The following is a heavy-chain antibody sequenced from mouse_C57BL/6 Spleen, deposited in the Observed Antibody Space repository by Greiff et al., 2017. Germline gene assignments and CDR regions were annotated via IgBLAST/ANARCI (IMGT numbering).Heavy chain of an antibody. Sequence: QVQLQQPGAELVKPGASVKMSCKASGYTFTSYWITWVKQRPGQGLEWIGDIDPGSGSTNSNEKCKSKATLTVDTSSSTAYMQLSSLTSEDSAVYYCARNDYGSSYYDYWGQGTTRTVSS. CDR2: IDPGSGST. J-gene: IGHJ2*01. CDR1: GYTFTSYW. CDR3: ARNDYGSSYYDY. D-gene: IGHD1-1*01. V-gene: IGHV1-55*01.